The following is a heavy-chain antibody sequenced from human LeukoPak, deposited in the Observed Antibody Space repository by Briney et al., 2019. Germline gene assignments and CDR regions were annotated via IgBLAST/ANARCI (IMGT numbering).Heavy chain of an antibody. V-gene: IGHV3-21*06. CDR3: AREIVSSGCLDY. CDR2: ISSNSGYI. Sequence: GGSLRLSCAASAFAFYGYSMHWVRQAPGKGLEWISSISSNSGYIYYADSVKGRFTISRDNAKNSLYLQVTGLRVEDTALYYCAREIVSSGCLDYWGQGSLVTVSS. D-gene: IGHD6-19*01. CDR1: AFAFYGYS. J-gene: IGHJ4*02.